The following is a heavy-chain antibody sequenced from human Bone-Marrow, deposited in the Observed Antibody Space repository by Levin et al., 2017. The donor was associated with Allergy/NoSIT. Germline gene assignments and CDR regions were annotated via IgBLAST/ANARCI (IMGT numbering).Heavy chain of an antibody. D-gene: IGHD2-2*01. CDR1: GFPFSSYE. J-gene: IGHJ6*02. Sequence: GSLKISCAASGFPFSSYEMNWVRQAPGKGLEWVSYISSSGSTIYYADSVKGRFTISRDNAKNSLYLQMNSLRAEDTAVYYCARDRLYCSSTSCYGGMDVWGQGTTVTVSS. V-gene: IGHV3-48*03. CDR3: ARDRLYCSSTSCYGGMDV. CDR2: ISSSGSTI.